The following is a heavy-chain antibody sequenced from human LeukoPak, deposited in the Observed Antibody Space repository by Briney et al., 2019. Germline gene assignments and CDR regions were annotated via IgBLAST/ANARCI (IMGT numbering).Heavy chain of an antibody. D-gene: IGHD6-19*01. CDR3: ARVDGAVAGFDI. CDR1: GGSISSYY. CDR2: IYYSGST. V-gene: IGHV4-59*12. Sequence: SETLSLTCTVSGGSISSYYWSWIRQPPGKGLEWIGYIYYSGSTNYNPSLKSRVTISVDTSKNQFSLKLTSVTAADTAVYSCARVDGAVAGFDIWGQGTMVIVSS. J-gene: IGHJ3*02.